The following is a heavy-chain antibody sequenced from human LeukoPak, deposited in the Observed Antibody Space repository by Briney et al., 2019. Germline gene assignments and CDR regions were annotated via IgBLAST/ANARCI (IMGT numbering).Heavy chain of an antibody. Sequence: THGESLKISCKGSGYSFTTYWIGWVRQMPGKGLEWVGIIYPGDSETRYSPSFQGRVTISADKSISTAYLQWSSLKASDTAMYYCARRTDRSFWYLDYWGQGTLVTVSS. CDR3: ARRTDRSFWYLDY. CDR1: GYSFTTYW. V-gene: IGHV5-51*01. J-gene: IGHJ4*02. CDR2: IYPGDSET.